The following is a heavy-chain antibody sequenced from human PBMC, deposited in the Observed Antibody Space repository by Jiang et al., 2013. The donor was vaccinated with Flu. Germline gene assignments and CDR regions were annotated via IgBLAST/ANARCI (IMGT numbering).Heavy chain of an antibody. J-gene: IGHJ1*01. CDR1: GFSLSTSGVG. CDR2: IYWNDDK. CDR3: AHFLESRGPFQH. D-gene: IGHD3-3*01. V-gene: IGHV2-5*01. Sequence: KPTQTLTLTCTFSGFSLSTSGVGVGWIRQPPGKALEWLALIYWNDDKRYSPSLKSRLTITKDTSKNQVVLTMTNMDPVDTATYYCAHFLESRGPFQHWGQGTLVTVSS.